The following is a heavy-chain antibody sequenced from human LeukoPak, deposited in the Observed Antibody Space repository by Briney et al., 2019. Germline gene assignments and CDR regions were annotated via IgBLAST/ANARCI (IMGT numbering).Heavy chain of an antibody. Sequence: GGSLRLSCAASGFTFSSYWMTWVRQAPGKGLEWVANVKPDGSEKYYVDSVKGRFTISRDNAKNSLYLQMNSLRADDTAVYYCASGYSSSWATFDYWGQGTLVTVSS. D-gene: IGHD6-13*01. CDR1: GFTFSSYW. CDR2: VKPDGSEK. J-gene: IGHJ4*02. CDR3: ASGYSSSWATFDY. V-gene: IGHV3-7*01.